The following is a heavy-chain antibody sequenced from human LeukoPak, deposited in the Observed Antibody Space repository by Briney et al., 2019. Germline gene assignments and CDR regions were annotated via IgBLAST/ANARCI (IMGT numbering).Heavy chain of an antibody. CDR3: ARALKTRGYYYDSSGYIYYFDY. V-gene: IGHV4-61*01. CDR1: GGSVSSGSYY. CDR2: IYYSGST. Sequence: SETLSLTCTVSGGSVSSGSYYWSWIRQPPGKGLEWIGYIYYSGSTNYNPSLKSRVTISVDTSKNQFSLKLSSVTAADTAVYYCARALKTRGYYYDSSGYIYYFDYWGQGTVVTVSS. D-gene: IGHD3-22*01. J-gene: IGHJ4*02.